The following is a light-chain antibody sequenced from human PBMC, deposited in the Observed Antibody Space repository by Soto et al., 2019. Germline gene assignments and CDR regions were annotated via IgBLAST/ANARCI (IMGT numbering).Light chain of an antibody. CDR3: MQYDNLLPIT. Sequence: IQMTQSPSSLSASVGERVTITCQASQDISKNLNWYQQKPGKPPTLLIYNASSRQTGVPSRFSGSGSATHFTFTISSLQPEDVAAYYCMQYDNLLPITFGQGTRLEIK. CDR1: QDISKN. CDR2: NAS. J-gene: IGKJ5*01. V-gene: IGKV1-33*01.